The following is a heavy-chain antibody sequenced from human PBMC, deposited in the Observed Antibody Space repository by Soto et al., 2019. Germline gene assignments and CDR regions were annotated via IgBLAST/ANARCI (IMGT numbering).Heavy chain of an antibody. Sequence: EVQLVESGGGLVKPGGSLRLSCAASGFTFSSYSMNWVRQAPGKGLEWVSSISSSSSYIYYADSVKGRFTISRDNANNTLYLQMNSLRAEDTAVYYCARDPGYCSGGSCYGFDYWGQGTLVTVSS. CDR1: GFTFSSYS. CDR2: ISSSSSYI. J-gene: IGHJ4*02. CDR3: ARDPGYCSGGSCYGFDY. D-gene: IGHD2-15*01. V-gene: IGHV3-21*01.